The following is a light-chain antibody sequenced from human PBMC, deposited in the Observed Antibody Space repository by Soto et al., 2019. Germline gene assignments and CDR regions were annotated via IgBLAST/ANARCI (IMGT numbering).Light chain of an antibody. CDR3: SAWDDSLSGVV. CDR2: RNN. Sequence: QSVLTQPPSASGTPGQRVTISCSGSSSNIWSNYVYWYQQLPGTATKLLIYRNNQRPSGVPDRFSGSKSGTSASLAISGLRSEDEANYYCSAWDDSLSGVVFGGGTKLTVL. V-gene: IGLV1-47*01. J-gene: IGLJ3*02. CDR1: SSNIWSNY.